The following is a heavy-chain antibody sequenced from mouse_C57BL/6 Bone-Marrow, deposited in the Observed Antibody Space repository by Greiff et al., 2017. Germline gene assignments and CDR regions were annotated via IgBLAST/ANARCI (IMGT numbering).Heavy chain of an antibody. D-gene: IGHD1-2*01. V-gene: IGHV5-4*03. Sequence: DVKLQESGGGLVKPGGSLKLSCAASGFTFSSYAMSWVRQTPEKRLEWVATISDGGSYTYYPDNVKGRFTISRDNAKNNLYLQMSHLKSEDTAMYYCATITTPFDYWGQGTTLTVSS. J-gene: IGHJ2*01. CDR3: ATITTPFDY. CDR2: ISDGGSYT. CDR1: GFTFSSYA.